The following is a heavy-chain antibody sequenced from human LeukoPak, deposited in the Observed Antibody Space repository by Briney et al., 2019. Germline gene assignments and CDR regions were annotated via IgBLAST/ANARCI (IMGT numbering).Heavy chain of an antibody. CDR3: ARGLVNLPPGDY. Sequence: SETLSLTCAVYGGSFSGYYWSWIRQPPGKGLEWIGEINHSGSTNYNPSLKSRVTMSVDTSKNQFSLKLSSVTAADTAVYYCARGLVNLPPGDYWGQGSLVTVSS. CDR2: INHSGST. V-gene: IGHV4-34*01. CDR1: GGSFSGYY. J-gene: IGHJ4*02. D-gene: IGHD1-1*01.